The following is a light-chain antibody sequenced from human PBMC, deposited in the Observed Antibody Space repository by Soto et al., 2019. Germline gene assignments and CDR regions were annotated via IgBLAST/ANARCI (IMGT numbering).Light chain of an antibody. CDR2: KNN. V-gene: IGLV1-47*01. CDR3: AAWDDSLSGAV. CDR1: RTNIGSSN. J-gene: IGLJ7*01. Sequence: QSVLTQPPSASGTPGQRVTISCSGSRTNIGSSNVYWYQQLPGTAPKLLIYKNNQRPSGVPDRFSGSKSGTSASLAISWRRSADEADYYCAAWDDSLSGAVFGGGTQLTVL.